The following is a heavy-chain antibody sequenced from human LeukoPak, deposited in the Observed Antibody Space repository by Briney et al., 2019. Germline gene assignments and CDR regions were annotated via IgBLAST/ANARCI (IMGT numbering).Heavy chain of an antibody. CDR1: GFTVSSNY. D-gene: IGHD5-24*01. V-gene: IGHV3-53*01. Sequence: PGGSLRLSCAASGFTVSSNYMSWVRQAPGKGLEWVSVLYSGGTTYYADSVKGRFTISRDNAKYSLYLQMNSLRAEDTAVYYCARGWFDCWGQGTLVTVSS. CDR3: ARGWFDC. J-gene: IGHJ4*02. CDR2: LYSGGTT.